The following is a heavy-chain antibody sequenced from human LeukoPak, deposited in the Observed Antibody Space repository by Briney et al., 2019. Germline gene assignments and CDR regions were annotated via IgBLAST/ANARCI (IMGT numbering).Heavy chain of an antibody. CDR1: GFTFSDYF. D-gene: IGHD2-2*02. V-gene: IGHV3-11*06. CDR2: ISSSSSNT. Sequence: TGGSLRLSCAASGFTFSDYFMTWIRQAPGKGLEWVSYISSSSSNTNYADSVKGRFTISRDNAKNSLSLQMNSLLAEDTAVYYFLRGIQKTYCTSTSSYINGFNPWARGPRVTVSS. J-gene: IGHJ5*02. CDR3: LRGIQKTYCTSTSSYINGFNP.